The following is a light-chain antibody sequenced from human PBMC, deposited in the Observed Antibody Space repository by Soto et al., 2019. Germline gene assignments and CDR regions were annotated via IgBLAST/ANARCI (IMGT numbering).Light chain of an antibody. Sequence: EIVLTQSPGTLSLSPGERATLSCRASQSVSSSFLAWYQQKPGQAPRLLIYGASSRATGIPDRFSGSGSGTDFTLTISILEPEDFAVYYCQQYDSSPLTFGGGTKVEI. CDR2: GAS. J-gene: IGKJ4*01. V-gene: IGKV3-20*01. CDR1: QSVSSSF. CDR3: QQYDSSPLT.